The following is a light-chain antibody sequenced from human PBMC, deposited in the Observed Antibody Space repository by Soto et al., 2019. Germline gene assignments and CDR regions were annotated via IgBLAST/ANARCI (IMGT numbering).Light chain of an antibody. CDR3: QQYGSSPRT. Sequence: EIVLTQSPGTLSLSAGERATLSCRASQRVSSTYLAWYQQKPGQAPRLVIHGASSRATGIPDRFSGSCSGTDFTLTISRLEPEDFAVYYCQQYGSSPRTFGQGTKVEIK. J-gene: IGKJ1*01. V-gene: IGKV3-20*01. CDR1: QRVSSTY. CDR2: GAS.